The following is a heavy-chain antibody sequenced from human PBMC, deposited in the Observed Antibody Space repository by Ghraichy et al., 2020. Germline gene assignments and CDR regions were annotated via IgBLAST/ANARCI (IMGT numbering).Heavy chain of an antibody. J-gene: IGHJ4*02. CDR1: GFTFSGYW. CDR3: ARSDYFDY. Sequence: LSLTCAASGFTFSGYWMHWVRQAPGKGLVWVSRIKSDGSSTSYADSVKGRFTVSRDNARNTLYLQMNSLRAEDTAVNFCARSDYFDYWGQGTLVTVSS. V-gene: IGHV3-74*01. CDR2: IKSDGSST.